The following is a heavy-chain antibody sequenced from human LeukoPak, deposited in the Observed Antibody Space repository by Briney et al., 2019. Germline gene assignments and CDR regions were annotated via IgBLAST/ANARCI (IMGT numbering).Heavy chain of an antibody. V-gene: IGHV3-48*02. CDR1: GFTFSSYD. Sequence: GGSLRLSCAASGFTFSSYDMNWVRQAPGKGLEWVSYISTISSTKYYADSVKGRFTISRDNAKNSLYLQMNSLRDEDTAVYYCVMDMDVWGQGTTVTVSS. J-gene: IGHJ6*02. CDR3: VMDMDV. CDR2: ISTISSTK.